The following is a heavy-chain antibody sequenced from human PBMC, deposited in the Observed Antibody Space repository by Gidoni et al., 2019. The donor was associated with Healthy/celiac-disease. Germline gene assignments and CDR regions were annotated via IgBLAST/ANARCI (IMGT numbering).Heavy chain of an antibody. V-gene: IGHV4-4*02. Sequence: QVQLQDSGPGLVKPSVTLSLTCAVSGGSTSTSNWWSWVRQPPGKGLEWIGEIYPSGSTNYNPSLKSRVTISVDKSKNQFSLKLSSVTAADTAVYYCARVRKQQLGYYFDYWGQGTLVTVSS. CDR3: ARVRKQQLGYYFDY. CDR2: IYPSGST. CDR1: GGSTSTSNW. D-gene: IGHD6-13*01. J-gene: IGHJ4*02.